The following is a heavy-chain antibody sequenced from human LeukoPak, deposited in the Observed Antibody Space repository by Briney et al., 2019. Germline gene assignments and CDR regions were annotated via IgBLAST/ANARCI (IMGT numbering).Heavy chain of an antibody. CDR3: ARAPAKVATIQGGSSY. Sequence: ASVKVSCKASGYTFTSYGISWVRQAPGQGLEWMGWISAYNGNTNYAQKLQGRVTMTTDTSTSTACMELRSLRSDDTAVYYCARAPAKVATIQGGSSYWGQGTLVTVSS. CDR1: GYTFTSYG. J-gene: IGHJ4*02. CDR2: ISAYNGNT. D-gene: IGHD5-12*01. V-gene: IGHV1-18*04.